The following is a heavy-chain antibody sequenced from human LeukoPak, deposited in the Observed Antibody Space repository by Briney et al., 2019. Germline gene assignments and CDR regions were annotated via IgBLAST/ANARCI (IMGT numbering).Heavy chain of an antibody. Sequence: SETLSLTCTVSGGSIRSHYWSWIRQPPGKGLEWIGYIYYSGSTNYNPSLKSRVTISVDTSKNQFSLKLSSVTAADTAVYYCARDRGYYDSSGYHGYFDYWGQGALVTVSS. CDR3: ARDRGYYDSSGYHGYFDY. V-gene: IGHV4-59*11. J-gene: IGHJ4*02. CDR2: IYYSGST. CDR1: GGSIRSHY. D-gene: IGHD3-22*01.